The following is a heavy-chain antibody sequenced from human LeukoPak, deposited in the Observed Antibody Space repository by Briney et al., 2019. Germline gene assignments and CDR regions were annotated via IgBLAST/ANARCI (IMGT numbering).Heavy chain of an antibody. V-gene: IGHV3-64*01. D-gene: IGHD5-18*01. CDR1: GFTFSSYA. CDR2: ISSNGGST. Sequence: GGSLRPSCAASGFTFSSYAMHRVRLAPGKGLEYVSAISSNGGSTYYANSVKGRFTISRDNSKNTLYLQMGSLRAKDMAVYYCARVDIYGPNDSPLFDYWGQGTLVTVSS. J-gene: IGHJ4*02. CDR3: ARVDIYGPNDSPLFDY.